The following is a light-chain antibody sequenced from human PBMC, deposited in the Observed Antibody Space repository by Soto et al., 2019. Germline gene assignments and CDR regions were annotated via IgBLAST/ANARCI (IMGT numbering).Light chain of an antibody. V-gene: IGKV3-15*01. CDR3: QQYNNWPPMST. J-gene: IGKJ2*01. CDR2: GTS. Sequence: EIVMTQSPDTLSVSPGEIATLSCRASQNVGRNVAWYQQRPGQAPRLLIHGTSTRAADIPAMFSGSVSGTEFTLTINSLQPEDFVIYYCQQYNNWPPMSTFGQGTKLEMK. CDR1: QNVGRN.